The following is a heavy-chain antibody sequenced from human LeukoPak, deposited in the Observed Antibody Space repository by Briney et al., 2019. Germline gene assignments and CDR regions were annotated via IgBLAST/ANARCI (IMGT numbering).Heavy chain of an antibody. CDR1: GFTFTTSA. Sequence: GGSLRLSCAASGFTFTTSAISWVRQTPGEGLEWVSTINGDGGTYYADSLQGRFIFSRDNSKHTVYLHMNNLRAEDTAVYYCARRVLVGTTVSPYFDNWGQGTIVTVSS. J-gene: IGHJ4*02. D-gene: IGHD1-26*01. V-gene: IGHV3-23*01. CDR3: ARRVLVGTTVSPYFDN. CDR2: INGDGGT.